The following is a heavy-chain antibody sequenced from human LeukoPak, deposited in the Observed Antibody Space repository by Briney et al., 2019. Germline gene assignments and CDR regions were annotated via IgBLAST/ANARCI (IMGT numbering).Heavy chain of an antibody. Sequence: ASVKVSCTASGYTFSSYGISWVRQAPGQGLEWMGWISAYSGNTMYAQKLQGRVTMTTDTSTSTAYMELRSLRSDDTAVYYCARTSSGVDDYGDYLLNFWGQGTLVTVSS. J-gene: IGHJ4*02. V-gene: IGHV1-18*01. D-gene: IGHD4-17*01. CDR2: ISAYSGNT. CDR3: ARTSSGVDDYGDYLLNF. CDR1: GYTFSSYG.